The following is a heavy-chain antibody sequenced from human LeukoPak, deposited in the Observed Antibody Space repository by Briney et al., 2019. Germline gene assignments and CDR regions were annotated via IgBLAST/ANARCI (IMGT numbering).Heavy chain of an antibody. CDR2: VNPNSGNT. CDR1: GYTFTTYD. V-gene: IGHV1-8*01. D-gene: IGHD5-18*01. CDR3: ARGGYSYGLGFSYYYYMDV. J-gene: IGHJ6*03. Sequence: ASVKVSCKASGYTFTTYDINWVRQATGQGLEWMGWVNPNSGNTGYAQKFQGRGTMTRNTSISTAYMELTSLRSEDTAVYYCARGGYSYGLGFSYYYYMDVWGKGTTVTISS.